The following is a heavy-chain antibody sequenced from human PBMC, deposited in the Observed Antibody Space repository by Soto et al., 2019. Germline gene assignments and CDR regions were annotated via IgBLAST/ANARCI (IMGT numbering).Heavy chain of an antibody. D-gene: IGHD2-15*01. CDR2: IWNDGSNK. Sequence: QVQLVESGGGVVQPGRSLRLSCAASGFTFSSYGMHWVRQAPGKGLERVAVIWNDGSNKYYADSVKGPFTISRDNSNNTLYLQMYSLRAEDTAGYYCARDGYCSGGSCYSVQFFDYWGKGTLVTVSS. J-gene: IGHJ4*02. V-gene: IGHV3-33*01. CDR3: ARDGYCSGGSCYSVQFFDY. CDR1: GFTFSSYG.